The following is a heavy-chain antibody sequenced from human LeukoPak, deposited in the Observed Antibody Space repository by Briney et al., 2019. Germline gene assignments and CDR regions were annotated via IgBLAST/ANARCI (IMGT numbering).Heavy chain of an antibody. CDR2: IYHSGST. CDR1: GGSISSGGYY. CDR3: ARSVALVVPAAIPHFWFDP. Sequence: PSQTLSLTCTVSGGSISSGGYYWSWIRQPPGKGLEWIGYIYHSGSTYYNPSLKSRVTISVDRSKNQFSLKLSSVTAADTAVYYCARSVALVVPAAIPHFWFDPWGQGTLVTVSS. D-gene: IGHD2-2*02. V-gene: IGHV4-30-2*01. J-gene: IGHJ5*02.